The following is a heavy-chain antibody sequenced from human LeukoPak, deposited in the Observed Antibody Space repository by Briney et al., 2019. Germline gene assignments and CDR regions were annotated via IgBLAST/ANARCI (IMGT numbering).Heavy chain of an antibody. CDR2: IIPILGIA. J-gene: IGHJ4*02. V-gene: IGHV1-69*04. Sequence: SVKVSCKASGGTFSSYAISWVRQAPGQGLEWMGRIIPILGIANYAQKFQGRVTITADKSTSTAYMELSSRRYEDTAVYCCASPTVTTEGAFDYWGQGTLVTVSS. CDR1: GGTFSSYA. D-gene: IGHD4-17*01. CDR3: ASPTVTTEGAFDY.